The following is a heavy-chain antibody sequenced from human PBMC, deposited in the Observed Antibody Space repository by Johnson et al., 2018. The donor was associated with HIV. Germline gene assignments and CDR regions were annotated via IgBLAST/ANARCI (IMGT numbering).Heavy chain of an antibody. Sequence: QMQLVESGGGVVQPGGSLRLSCAASGFTFSSYGMHWVRQAPGKGLEWVAFIRYAGSNKYYADSVTGRFTISRDNSKNTLYLQMNSLRAEDTAVYYCATGVVVTAMNDAFDIWGQGTMVTVSS. CDR3: ATGVVVTAMNDAFDI. D-gene: IGHD2-21*02. J-gene: IGHJ3*02. CDR2: IRYAGSNK. CDR1: GFTFSSYG. V-gene: IGHV3-30*02.